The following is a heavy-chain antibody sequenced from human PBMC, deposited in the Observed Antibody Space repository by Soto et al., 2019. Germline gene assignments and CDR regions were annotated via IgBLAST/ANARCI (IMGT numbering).Heavy chain of an antibody. CDR2: TYYRSKWYN. D-gene: IGHD6-13*01. V-gene: IGHV6-1*01. J-gene: IGHJ4*02. CDR3: ARIVGSTEHVY. CDR1: GDTVSSNSAA. Sequence: SQTLSLTCATSGDTVSSNSAARNWIRHSPSRGLEWLGRTYYRSKWYNDYAVSVKGRITINPDTSKNQFSLQLNSVTPEDTAVYYCARIVGSTEHVYWGQGTLVTVSS.